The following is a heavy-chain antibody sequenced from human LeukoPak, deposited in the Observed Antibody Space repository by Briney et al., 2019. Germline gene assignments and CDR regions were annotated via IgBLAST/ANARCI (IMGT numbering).Heavy chain of an antibody. D-gene: IGHD3-9*01. J-gene: IGHJ4*02. CDR1: GFTFSDYY. V-gene: IGHV3-11*01. CDR3: ARGRYFDWYQFDY. Sequence: GGSLRLSCAASGFTFSDYYMSWIRQAPGKGLEWVSYISSSGSTIYYADSVKGRFTISRDNAKNPLYLQMNSLRAEDTAVYYCARGRYFDWYQFDYWGQGTLVTVSS. CDR2: ISSSGSTI.